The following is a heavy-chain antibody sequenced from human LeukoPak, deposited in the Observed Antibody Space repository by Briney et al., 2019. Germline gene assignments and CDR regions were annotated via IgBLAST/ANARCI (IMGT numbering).Heavy chain of an antibody. Sequence: PSETLSLTCTVSGGTVSSGTYYRSWIRQPPGNGLEWIGYIHYSGSTNYSPSRKSRVTISVDTSRNYFSLKLSSLTAADTAVYYCARLYYDVWNGYYYFDYWGQGTLVTVSS. D-gene: IGHD3-3*01. CDR3: ARLYYDVWNGYYYFDY. CDR2: IHYSGST. J-gene: IGHJ4*01. V-gene: IGHV4-61*03. CDR1: GGTVSSGTYY.